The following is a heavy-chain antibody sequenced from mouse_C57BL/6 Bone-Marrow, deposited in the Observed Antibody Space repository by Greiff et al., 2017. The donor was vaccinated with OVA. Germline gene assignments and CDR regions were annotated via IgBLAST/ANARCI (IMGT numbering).Heavy chain of an antibody. Sequence: VKLMESGPELVKPGASVKISCKASGYAFSSSWMNWVKQRPGKGLEWIGRIYPGDGDTNYNGKFKGKATLTADKSSSTAYMQLSSLTAEDSAVYFCARPSLGYWGQGTTLTVSS. CDR2: IYPGDGDT. CDR3: ARPSLGY. V-gene: IGHV1-82*01. J-gene: IGHJ2*01. CDR1: GYAFSSSW.